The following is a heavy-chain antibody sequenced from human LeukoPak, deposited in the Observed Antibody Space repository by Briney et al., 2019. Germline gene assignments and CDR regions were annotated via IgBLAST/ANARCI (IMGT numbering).Heavy chain of an antibody. J-gene: IGHJ1*01. D-gene: IGHD3-22*01. CDR3: ARVNYDSSGYYYGGYFQH. V-gene: IGHV3-20*04. CDR1: GFTFDDYG. CDR2: INWDGGST. Sequence: GGSLRLSCAASGFTFDDYGMSWVRQAPGKGLEWVSGINWDGGSTGYADSVKGRFTISRDNAKNSLYLQMNSLRAEDTALYYCARVNYDSSGYYYGGYFQHWGQGTLVTVSS.